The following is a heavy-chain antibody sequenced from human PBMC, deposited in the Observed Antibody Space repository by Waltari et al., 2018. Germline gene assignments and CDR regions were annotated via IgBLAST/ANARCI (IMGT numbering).Heavy chain of an antibody. CDR1: GDSVSSNSAA. CDR3: AREVEVPVYLYDP. V-gene: IGHV6-1*01. J-gene: IGHJ5*02. CDR2: TYYRSKWYN. Sequence: QVQLQQSGPGLVKPSQTLSLTCAISGDSVSSNSAAWNWIRQSPSRGLEWLGRTYYRSKWYNDYAVSVNSLITNTPDTTKNQFFLQLNAVAPEDTTVYYCAREVEVPVYLYDPWGQGTLVTVSS. D-gene: IGHD2-8*01.